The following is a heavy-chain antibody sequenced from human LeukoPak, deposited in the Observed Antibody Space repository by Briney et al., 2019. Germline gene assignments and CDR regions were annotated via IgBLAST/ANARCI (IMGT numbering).Heavy chain of an antibody. J-gene: IGHJ6*02. Sequence: SVKVSCKASGFTFTSSAVQWVRQARGQRLEWIGWIVVGSGNTNYAQRFQGRVTITADESTSTAYMELSSLRSEDTAVYYCARDLIYYDSSGHYYYYGMDVWGQGTTVTVSS. D-gene: IGHD3-22*01. CDR1: GFTFTSSA. CDR2: IVVGSGNT. V-gene: IGHV1-58*01. CDR3: ARDLIYYDSSGHYYYYGMDV.